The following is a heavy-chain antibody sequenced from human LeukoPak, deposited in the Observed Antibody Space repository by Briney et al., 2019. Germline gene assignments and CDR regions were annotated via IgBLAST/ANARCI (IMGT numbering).Heavy chain of an antibody. J-gene: IGHJ4*02. V-gene: IGHV1-69*13. CDR3: ARTSSLLYFDY. CDR1: GGSFSSYA. CDR2: IIPIFGTA. Sequence: GASVKVSCKAFGGSFSSYAISWVRQAPGQGLEWMGGIIPIFGTANYAQKFQGRVTITADESTSTAYMELSSLRSEDTAVYYCARTSSLLYFDYWGQGTLVTVSS.